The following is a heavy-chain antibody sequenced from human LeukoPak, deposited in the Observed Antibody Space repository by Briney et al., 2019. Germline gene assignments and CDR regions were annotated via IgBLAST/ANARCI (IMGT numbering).Heavy chain of an antibody. J-gene: IGHJ4*02. CDR1: GYTFTSYD. CDR3: ALRTDWIGELHDY. Sequence: ASVTVSCKASGYTFTSYDINWVRQATGQGLEWMGWTNPNSGNTGYAQKFQGRVTMTRNTSISTAYMELSSLRSEDTAVYYCALRTDWIGELHDYWGQGTLVTVSS. D-gene: IGHD3-10*01. V-gene: IGHV1-8*01. CDR2: TNPNSGNT.